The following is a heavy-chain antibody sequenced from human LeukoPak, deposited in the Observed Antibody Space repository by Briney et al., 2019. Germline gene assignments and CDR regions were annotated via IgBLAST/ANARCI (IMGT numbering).Heavy chain of an antibody. J-gene: IGHJ3*02. CDR2: IYYSGST. D-gene: IGHD5-18*01. CDR3: AGGEYSYAAAFDI. V-gene: IGHV4-59*01. Sequence: SETLSLTCTVSGGSISSYYWSWIRQPPGKGLEWIGYIYYSGSTNYNPSLKSRVTISVDTSKNQFSLKLSSVTAADTAVYYCAGGEYSYAAAFDIWGQGTMVTVSS. CDR1: GGSISSYY.